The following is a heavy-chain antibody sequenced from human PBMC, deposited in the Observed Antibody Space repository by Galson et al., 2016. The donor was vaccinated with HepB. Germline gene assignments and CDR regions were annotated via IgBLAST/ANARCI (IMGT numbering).Heavy chain of an antibody. V-gene: IGHV4-4*02. D-gene: IGHD3-16*02. CDR3: ARHLSTPRTRGFDR. CDR2: VYIGGSN. Sequence: SETLSLTCVVSGGSITSSNWWSWVRQPPGKGLEWIGEVYIGGSNNYDPSLETRVNISVDKSKNQFSLNLHSVTAADTAIYYCARHLSTPRTRGFDRWGQGILVTVSS. J-gene: IGHJ4*02. CDR1: GGSITSSNW.